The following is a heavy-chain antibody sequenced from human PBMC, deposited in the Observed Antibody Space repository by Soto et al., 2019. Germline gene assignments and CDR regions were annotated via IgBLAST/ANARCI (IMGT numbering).Heavy chain of an antibody. CDR1: GYSISSGCY. CDR2: ICHSGST. J-gene: IGHJ1*01. Sequence: SETRSRTWAVSGYSISSGCYWCWIGQPPGKGLEWIGTICHSGSTFHNPSLKSRVTISVDTSKNQFSLKLRSVTAADTAVYYCAVGYCSSTTCSREYFQHWGQGTLVTVSS. V-gene: IGHV4-38-2*01. D-gene: IGHD2-2*01. CDR3: AVGYCSSTTCSREYFQH.